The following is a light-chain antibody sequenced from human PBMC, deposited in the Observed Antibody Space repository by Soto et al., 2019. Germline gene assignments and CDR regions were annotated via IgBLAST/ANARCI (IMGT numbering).Light chain of an antibody. CDR2: GAS. V-gene: IGKV1-33*01. J-gene: IGKJ3*01. CDR1: QDIRTS. CDR3: QHYHNLPPFT. Sequence: DIQMTQSPSSLSASVGGRVSITCQARQDIRTSLSWFQQKPWRAPKLLIYGASNLETGVPSRFRGSGSGTDFTFTISSLQPADIATYYCQHYHNLPPFTFGPGTKVDIQ.